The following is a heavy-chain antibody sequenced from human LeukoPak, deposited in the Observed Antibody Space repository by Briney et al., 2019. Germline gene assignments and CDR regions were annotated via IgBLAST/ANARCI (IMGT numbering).Heavy chain of an antibody. CDR1: GGSISSYY. D-gene: IGHD2-2*01. V-gene: IGHV4-59*01. J-gene: IGHJ5*02. Sequence: PSETLSLTCTVSGGSISSYYWSWIRQPPGKGLEWIGYIYYSGSTNYNPSLKSRVTISVDTSKNQFSLKLSSVTAADTAVYYCARVRLDLGYCSSTSCRSPFDPWGQGTLVTVSS. CDR3: ARVRLDLGYCSSTSCRSPFDP. CDR2: IYYSGST.